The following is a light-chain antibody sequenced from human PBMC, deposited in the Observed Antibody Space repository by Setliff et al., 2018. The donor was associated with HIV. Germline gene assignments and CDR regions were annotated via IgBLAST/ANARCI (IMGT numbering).Light chain of an antibody. Sequence: QSALTQPASVSGSPGQSITISCTGTSSDIGGYDYVTWYQQHPGKAPKLMIYEVNNRPSGVSNRFSGSKSGFTASLTISGLQAEDEADYYCSSYTSSSSYVFGTGTKVTVL. CDR3: SSYTSSSSYV. CDR1: SSDIGGYDY. J-gene: IGLJ1*01. CDR2: EVN. V-gene: IGLV2-14*01.